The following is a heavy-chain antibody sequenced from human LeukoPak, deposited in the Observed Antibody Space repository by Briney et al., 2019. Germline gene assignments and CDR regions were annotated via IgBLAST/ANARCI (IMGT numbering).Heavy chain of an antibody. Sequence: GGSLRLSCAASGFTFSNAWMSWVRQAPGKGLEWVSVIYSGGSTYYADSVKGRFTISRHNSKNTLYLQMNSLRAEDTAVYYCARARGKFLFYLDYWGQGTLVTVSS. CDR2: IYSGGST. D-gene: IGHD2-21*01. CDR1: GFTFSNAW. CDR3: ARARGKFLFYLDY. V-gene: IGHV3-53*04. J-gene: IGHJ4*02.